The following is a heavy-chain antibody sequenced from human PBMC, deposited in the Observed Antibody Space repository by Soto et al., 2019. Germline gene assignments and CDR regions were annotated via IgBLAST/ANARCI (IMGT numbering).Heavy chain of an antibody. CDR3: ARAGLGYDILTGYYMGY. Sequence: ESGGGVVQPGRSLRLSCAASGFTFSSYAMHWVRQAPGKGLEWVAVISYDGSNKYYADSVKGRFTISRDNSKNTLYLQMNSLRAEDTAVYYCARAGLGYDILTGYYMGYWGQGTLVTVSS. V-gene: IGHV3-30-3*01. J-gene: IGHJ4*02. CDR2: ISYDGSNK. D-gene: IGHD3-9*01. CDR1: GFTFSSYA.